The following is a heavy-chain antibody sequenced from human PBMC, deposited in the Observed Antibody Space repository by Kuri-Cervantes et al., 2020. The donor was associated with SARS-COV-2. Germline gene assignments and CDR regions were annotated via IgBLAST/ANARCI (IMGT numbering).Heavy chain of an antibody. D-gene: IGHD1-26*01. Sequence: SETLSLTCTVSGGSISSSSYYWGWIRQPPGKGLEWIGSIYYSGSTYYNPSLKSRVTISVDTSKNQFSLKLSSVTAADTAVYYCARKGGEVGATLYGMDVWGQGTTVTVSS. V-gene: IGHV4-39*01. CDR2: IYYSGST. CDR1: GGSISSSSYY. J-gene: IGHJ6*02. CDR3: ARKGGEVGATLYGMDV.